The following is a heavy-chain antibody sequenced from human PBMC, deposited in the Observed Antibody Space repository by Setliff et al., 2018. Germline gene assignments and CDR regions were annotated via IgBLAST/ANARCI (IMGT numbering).Heavy chain of an antibody. Sequence: ASVKVSCKASGYSFSTYAMSWIRQAPGQGLEWMGWINTNTGNPSYAQGFTGRFVFSLDTSVSTAYLQISSLKPEDTAMYYCARASRFATIVWKGDYYMDVWGEGTTVTVSS. CDR3: ARASRFATIVWKGDYYMDV. CDR1: GYSFSTYA. V-gene: IGHV7-4-1*02. J-gene: IGHJ6*03. CDR2: INTNTGNP. D-gene: IGHD3-16*02.